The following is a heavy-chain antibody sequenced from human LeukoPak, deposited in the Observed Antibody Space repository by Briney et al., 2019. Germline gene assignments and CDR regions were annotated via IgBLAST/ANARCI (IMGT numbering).Heavy chain of an antibody. V-gene: IGHV3-48*03. D-gene: IGHD4-23*01. CDR2: ISSSGSDI. CDR1: GFTFSNYE. Sequence: GGSLRLSCAASGFTFSNYEMHWVRQAPGKGLEWVSYISSSGSDIYYADSVKGRFTISRDNAKNSLYLHMNSLRAEDTAVYYRARDYGGSSPFDYWGQGTLVTVSS. CDR3: ARDYGGSSPFDY. J-gene: IGHJ4*02.